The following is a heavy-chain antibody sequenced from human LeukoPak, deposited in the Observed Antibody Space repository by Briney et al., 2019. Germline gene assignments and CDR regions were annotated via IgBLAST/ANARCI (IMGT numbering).Heavy chain of an antibody. J-gene: IGHJ3*02. CDR3: ASIAAAGTGAFDI. D-gene: IGHD6-13*01. V-gene: IGHV4-38-2*02. CDR2: IYHSGST. Sequence: PSETLSLTCTVSGYSISSGYYWGWIRQPPGKGLEWIGSIYHSGSTYYNPSLKSRVTISVDTSKNQFSLKLSSVTAADTAVYYCASIAAAGTGAFDIWGQGTMVTVSS. CDR1: GYSISSGYY.